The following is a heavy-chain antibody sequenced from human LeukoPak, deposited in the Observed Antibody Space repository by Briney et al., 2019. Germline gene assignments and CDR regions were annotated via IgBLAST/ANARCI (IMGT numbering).Heavy chain of an antibody. CDR1: GFTFSNSL. J-gene: IGHJ4*02. CDR3: ARDRDGYNY. D-gene: IGHD5-24*01. Sequence: GVSLRLSCAASGFTFSNSLMHWVRQVPGKRLVWVARIDTDGSTTHYADSVKGRFTISRDNAKNTLYLQMNSLRAEDTAVYYCARDRDGYNYWGQGTLVTASS. CDR2: IDTDGSTT. V-gene: IGHV3-74*01.